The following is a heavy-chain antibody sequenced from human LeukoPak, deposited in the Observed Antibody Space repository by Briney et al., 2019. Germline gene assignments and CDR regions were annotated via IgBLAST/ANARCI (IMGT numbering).Heavy chain of an antibody. CDR3: ARGDYGPAGY. D-gene: IGHD4-17*01. Sequence: GGSLRLSCAASGFTFRHYWMSWVRQAPGKGLEWVANMNQDGREKYYVDSVKGRFTISRDNAKNSLYLQMNSLRAEDTAVYHCARGDYGPAGYGGQGTLVTVSS. CDR1: GFTFRHYW. CDR2: MNQDGREK. J-gene: IGHJ4*02. V-gene: IGHV3-7*01.